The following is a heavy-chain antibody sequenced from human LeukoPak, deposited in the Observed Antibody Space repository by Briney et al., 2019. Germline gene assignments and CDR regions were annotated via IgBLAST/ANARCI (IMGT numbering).Heavy chain of an antibody. J-gene: IGHJ4*02. Sequence: ASVKVSCKASGGTFSSYAISWVRQAPGQGLEWMGGIIPIFGTANYAQKLQGRVTMTTDTSTSTAYMELRSLRSDDTAVYYCARFDTSYYFDYWGQGTLVTVSS. CDR1: GGTFSSYA. CDR3: ARFDTSYYFDY. V-gene: IGHV1-69*05. CDR2: IIPIFGTA.